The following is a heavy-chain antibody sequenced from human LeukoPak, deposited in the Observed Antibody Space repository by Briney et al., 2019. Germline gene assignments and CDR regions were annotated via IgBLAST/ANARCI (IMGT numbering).Heavy chain of an antibody. CDR2: ISAYNGNT. CDR1: GGTFSSYA. Sequence: ASVRVSCKASGGTFSSYAISWVRQAPGQGLEWMGWISAYNGNTNYAQKLQGRVTMTTDTSTSTAYMELRSLRSDDTAVYYCARLDTGSLNWFDPWGQGTLVTVSS. V-gene: IGHV1-18*01. D-gene: IGHD3-10*01. J-gene: IGHJ5*02. CDR3: ARLDTGSLNWFDP.